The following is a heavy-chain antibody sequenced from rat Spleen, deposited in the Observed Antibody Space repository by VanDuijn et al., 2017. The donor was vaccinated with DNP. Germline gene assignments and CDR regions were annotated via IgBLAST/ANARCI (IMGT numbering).Heavy chain of an antibody. CDR3: AKGAYPYYFDY. CDR2: IHYDGGTT. CDR1: GFTFSDYY. J-gene: IGHJ2*01. Sequence: EVQLVESGGGLVQPGRSLKLSCAASGFTFSDYYMAWVRQAPTKGLDWVPYIHYDGGTTYYGDSVKGRFTISRDNAKSTLNLQMTSLRSEGTATYYCAKGAYPYYFDYWGQGVMVTVSS. D-gene: IGHD3-8*01. V-gene: IGHV5-20*01.